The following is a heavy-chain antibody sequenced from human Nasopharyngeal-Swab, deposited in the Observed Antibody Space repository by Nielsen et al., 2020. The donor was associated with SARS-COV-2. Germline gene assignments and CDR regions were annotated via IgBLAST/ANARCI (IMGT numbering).Heavy chain of an antibody. D-gene: IGHD1-1*01. CDR2: ISSSSSYT. CDR1: GFTFSDYY. CDR3: ARDFHGNDV. V-gene: IGHV3-11*06. Sequence: SLKISCAASGFTFSDYYMSWIRHAPGKGLEWVSYISSSSSYTNYADSVKGRFTISRDNAKNSLYLQMNSLRDEDTAVYYCARDFHGNDVWGQGTLVTVSS. J-gene: IGHJ4*02.